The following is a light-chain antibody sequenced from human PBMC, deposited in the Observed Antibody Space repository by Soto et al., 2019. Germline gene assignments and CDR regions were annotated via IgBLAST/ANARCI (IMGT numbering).Light chain of an antibody. Sequence: DVVMTQSPLSLTVTLGQPASISCKSSQSLVYTDGNTYLNWFHQRPGQSPRRLIYKVSTRDSGVPDRFSGGGSGTDFTLKIDRVEAEDVGVYYCMQGTYWPPTIGGGTTVEIK. CDR1: QSLVYTDGNTY. CDR3: MQGTYWPPT. CDR2: KVS. V-gene: IGKV2-30*01. J-gene: IGKJ4*01.